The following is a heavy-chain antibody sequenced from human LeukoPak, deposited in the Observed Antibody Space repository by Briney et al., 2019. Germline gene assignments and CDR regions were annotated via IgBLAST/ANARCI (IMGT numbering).Heavy chain of an antibody. CDR3: AKDQGFVTANPEDDY. J-gene: IGHJ4*02. Sequence: GRSLRLSCAASGFTFSTFPMHWVRQAPGKGLEWVAVISSDVNNKHYADSVKGRFTISRDNSKNTLYLQMNSLRAEDTAVYYCAKDQGFVTANPEDDYWGQGTLVTVSS. V-gene: IGHV3-30-3*01. CDR1: GFTFSTFP. D-gene: IGHD2-21*02. CDR2: ISSDVNNK.